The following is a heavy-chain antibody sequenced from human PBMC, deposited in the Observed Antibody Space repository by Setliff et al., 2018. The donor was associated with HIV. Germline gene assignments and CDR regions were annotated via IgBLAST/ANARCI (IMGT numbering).Heavy chain of an antibody. Sequence: ASVKVSCKASGYTFTSYYMHWVRRAPGQGLEWMGIINPSGGGTTYARKFQGRVTVTRDTSTTTVYMELSGLRSEDTAVYYCARATEAGTIDYRGQGTRFTVS. J-gene: IGHJ4*02. CDR3: ARATEAGTIDY. V-gene: IGHV1-46*01. D-gene: IGHD1-1*01. CDR2: INPSGGGT. CDR1: GYTFTSYY.